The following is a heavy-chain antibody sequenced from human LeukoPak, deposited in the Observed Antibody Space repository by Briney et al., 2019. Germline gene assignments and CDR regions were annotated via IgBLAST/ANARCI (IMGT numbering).Heavy chain of an antibody. Sequence: ASVKVSCKASGYTFTSYGISWVRQATGQGLEWMEWISAYNGNTNYAQKLQGRVTMTTDTSTSTAYMELRSLRSDDTAVYYCVRVNSYYYGMDVWGQGTTVTVSS. CDR1: GYTFTSYG. CDR2: ISAYNGNT. CDR3: VRVNSYYYGMDV. V-gene: IGHV1-18*01. J-gene: IGHJ6*02. D-gene: IGHD4-23*01.